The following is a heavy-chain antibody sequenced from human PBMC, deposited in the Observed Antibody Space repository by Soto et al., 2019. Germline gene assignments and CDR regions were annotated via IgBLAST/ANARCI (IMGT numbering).Heavy chain of an antibody. Sequence: GASVQVSCKASGFTFTSSAVQWVRQPRGQRLEWIGWVVVGSGNTNYAQKFQERVTITRDMSTSTAYMELSSLRSEDTAVYYCAAAPRIQLWLDYYGMDVWGQGTTVTVSS. CDR3: AAAPRIQLWLDYYGMDV. CDR1: GFTFTSSA. V-gene: IGHV1-58*01. J-gene: IGHJ6*02. D-gene: IGHD5-18*01. CDR2: VVVGSGNT.